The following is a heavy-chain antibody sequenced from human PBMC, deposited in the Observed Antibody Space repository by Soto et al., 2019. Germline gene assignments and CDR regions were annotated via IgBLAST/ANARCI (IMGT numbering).Heavy chain of an antibody. CDR2: ITNNGGT. J-gene: IGHJ4*02. CDR1: GENIRRGSYN. CDR3: ASRYAPSEFDH. Sequence: PYSVSGENIRRGSYNWGRISQSPGEGLEWIASITNNGGTQYNPSLKSRVTIFVDTSKNEFSLKVTSVTAADTGVYFCASRYAPSEFDHWGQGSLVTVSS. V-gene: IGHV4-39*01. D-gene: IGHD2-2*01.